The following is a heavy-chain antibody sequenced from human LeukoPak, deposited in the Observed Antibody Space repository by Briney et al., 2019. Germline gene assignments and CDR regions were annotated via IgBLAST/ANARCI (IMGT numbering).Heavy chain of an antibody. CDR3: ATYRQQSNFDY. V-gene: IGHV3-23*01. Sequence: GGSLRLSCEASGFTFSSYYTNWVRQAPGKGLEWVSAISESGETTFFADSVKGRFTVSRDNSRNTLFLQMNNLRADDTAVYYCATYRQQSNFDYWGQGTLVTVSS. J-gene: IGHJ4*02. CDR2: ISESGETT. D-gene: IGHD6-13*01. CDR1: GFTFSSYY.